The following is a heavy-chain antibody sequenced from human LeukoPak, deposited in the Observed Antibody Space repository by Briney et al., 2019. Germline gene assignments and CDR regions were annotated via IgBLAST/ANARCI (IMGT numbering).Heavy chain of an antibody. J-gene: IGHJ4*02. CDR2: IRYDGSNR. V-gene: IGHV3-30*02. CDR1: GFTFGNYA. CDR3: AKAGYCSSTSCYKDDFDY. Sequence: GGSLRLSCAASGFTFGNYAMHWVRQAPGKGLEWVAFIRYDGSNRYYANSVKGRFTISRDNSKNTLYLQMNSLRAEDTAVYYCAKAGYCSSTSCYKDDFDYWGQGTLVTVSS. D-gene: IGHD2-2*02.